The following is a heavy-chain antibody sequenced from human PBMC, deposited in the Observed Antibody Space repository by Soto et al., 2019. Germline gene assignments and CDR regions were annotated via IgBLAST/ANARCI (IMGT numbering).Heavy chain of an antibody. Sequence: QVQLVQSGAEVKKPGASVKVSCTASGYTFTHYAIHWVRHAPGQRLEWMGFINAGSCNTKYSQTFQGRLTFTKDTSASTAYMDLSSLRSEDTAIYYCARGLAADGAWGQGTLVTVSS. CDR2: INAGSCNT. D-gene: IGHD6-13*01. V-gene: IGHV1-3*01. J-gene: IGHJ5*02. CDR3: ARGLAADGA. CDR1: GYTFTHYA.